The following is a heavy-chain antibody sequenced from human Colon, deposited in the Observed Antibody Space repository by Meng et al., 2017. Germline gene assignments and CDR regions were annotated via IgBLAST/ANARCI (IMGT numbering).Heavy chain of an antibody. J-gene: IGHJ4*02. CDR1: GGSISRSDW. CDR3: ASSDYYRSDY. D-gene: IGHD3-22*01. CDR2: TSHSGST. V-gene: IGHV4-4*02. Sequence: VQLEEAGPGLVKPSETLSLTCAVSGGSISRSDWWSWVRQPPGKGLEWIGETSHSGSTNYSPSLKSRVTISLDKSKNQLSLKLNSVTAADTAVYYCASSDYYRSDYWGQGILVTVSS.